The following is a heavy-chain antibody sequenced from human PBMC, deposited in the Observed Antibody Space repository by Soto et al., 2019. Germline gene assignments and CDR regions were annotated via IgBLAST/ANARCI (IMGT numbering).Heavy chain of an antibody. J-gene: IGHJ6*03. D-gene: IGHD2-2*01. Sequence: GWSLRLSCAASGFTFSSYAMSWVRQAPGKGLEWVSAISGSGGSTYYADSVKGRLTISRDNSKNTLYLQMNSLRAEDTAVYYCAKSGSSTSFSMDVWGKGTTVTVSS. CDR3: AKSGSSTSFSMDV. CDR2: ISGSGGST. CDR1: GFTFSSYA. V-gene: IGHV3-23*01.